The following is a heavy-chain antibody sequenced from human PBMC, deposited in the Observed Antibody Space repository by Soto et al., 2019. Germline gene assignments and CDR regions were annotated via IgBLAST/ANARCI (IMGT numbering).Heavy chain of an antibody. D-gene: IGHD2-2*02. CDR2: ISSRSDI. V-gene: IGHV3-21*01. CDR3: AREYTAWPLAYGLDV. Sequence: SGGSLRLSCAASGFSFSSYGMEWVRLAPGKGLEWVSSISSRSDIYYADSVKGRFTISRDNAKNSVSLQMNSLRAEDTAVYYCAREYTAWPLAYGLDVWGQGTTVTVSS. CDR1: GFSFSSYG. J-gene: IGHJ6*02.